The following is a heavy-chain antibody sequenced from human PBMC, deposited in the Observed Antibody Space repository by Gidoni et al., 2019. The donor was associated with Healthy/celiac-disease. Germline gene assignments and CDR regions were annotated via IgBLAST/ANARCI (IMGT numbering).Heavy chain of an antibody. V-gene: IGHV4-34*01. Sequence: GGSFSGYYWSWIRQPPGKGLEWIGEINHSGSTNYNPSLKSRVTISVDTSKNQFSLKLSSVTAADTAVYYCARGRRLRFLEWWPFDIWGQGTMVTVSS. J-gene: IGHJ3*02. CDR3: ARGRRLRFLEWWPFDI. CDR1: GGSFSGYY. CDR2: INHSGST. D-gene: IGHD3-3*01.